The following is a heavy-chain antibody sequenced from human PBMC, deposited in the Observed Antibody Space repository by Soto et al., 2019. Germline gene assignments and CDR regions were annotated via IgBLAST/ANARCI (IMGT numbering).Heavy chain of an antibody. CDR3: AGQPRLVYAGYFDT. J-gene: IGHJ4*02. CDR2: ISYSGTT. Sequence: QLQLQESGPGLVKPSETLSLTCTVSGDSISSSDYYWGWIRQPPGKGLEWIGSISYSGTTYHNPSLKSRVTXXVXTXXDPFSRSLSSATAADTAVYYCAGQPRLVYAGYFDTWGQGTLVTVSS. D-gene: IGHD2-8*01. V-gene: IGHV4-39*01. CDR1: GDSISSSDYY.